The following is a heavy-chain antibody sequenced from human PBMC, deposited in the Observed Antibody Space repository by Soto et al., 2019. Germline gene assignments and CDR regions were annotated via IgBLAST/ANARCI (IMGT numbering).Heavy chain of an antibody. D-gene: IGHD3-10*01. J-gene: IGHJ4*02. Sequence: QVQLVQSGAEMKKPGSSVKVSCQSSGGTFNTYAMNWVRQAPGQGPEWMGDISPMFGAANYAPRFQGRVTITAEESTGTSYMPLSSLTSEGTALYFWDSEVQVHTPAFVYWGQGTLVTVSS. CDR3: DSEVQVHTPAFVY. CDR1: GGTFNTYA. CDR2: ISPMFGAA. V-gene: IGHV1-69*01.